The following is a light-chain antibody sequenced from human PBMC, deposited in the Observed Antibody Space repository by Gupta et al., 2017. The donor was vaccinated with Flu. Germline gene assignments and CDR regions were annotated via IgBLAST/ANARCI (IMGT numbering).Light chain of an antibody. Sequence: DNVLTQSPGTLSLSPGERATLPCRSSRSFSSKYLAWYQHKPGQAPRLLIYAASNSATGIPDRVSGSGTDFTLTINRLEPEDSAIYYCQQSYTSPPTFGPGTRVDIK. CDR2: AAS. CDR3: QQSYTSPPT. V-gene: IGKV3-20*01. CDR1: RSFSSKY. J-gene: IGKJ3*01.